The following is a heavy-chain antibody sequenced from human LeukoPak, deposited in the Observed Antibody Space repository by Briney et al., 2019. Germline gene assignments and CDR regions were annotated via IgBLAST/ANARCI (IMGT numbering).Heavy chain of an antibody. Sequence: QSGGSLRLSCEASGFTFSNYAMSWVRQAPGKGLEWVSGICGHGISIYYADSVKGRFTISRDNSKSTLYLVMNSLRAEDTAVYYCAKEDRNYGSGRYYYFDYWGQGTLVTVSS. CDR3: AKEDRNYGSGRYYYFDY. V-gene: IGHV3-23*01. J-gene: IGHJ4*02. D-gene: IGHD3-10*01. CDR2: ICGHGISI. CDR1: GFTFSNYA.